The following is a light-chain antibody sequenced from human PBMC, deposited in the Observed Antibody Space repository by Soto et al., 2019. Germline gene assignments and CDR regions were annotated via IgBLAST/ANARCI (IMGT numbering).Light chain of an antibody. Sequence: DIEMSQSPSTLSASVGDRVTITCRASQTISSWLAWYQQKPGKAPNLLIYDASSLESGVPSRFSGSGSGTEFTLTISILQPDDFATYYCQQYHSYPLTFGGGTKVEIK. CDR3: QQYHSYPLT. V-gene: IGKV1-5*01. CDR2: DAS. J-gene: IGKJ4*01. CDR1: QTISSW.